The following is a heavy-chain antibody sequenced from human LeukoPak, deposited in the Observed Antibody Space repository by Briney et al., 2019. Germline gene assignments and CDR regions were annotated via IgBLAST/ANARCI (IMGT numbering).Heavy chain of an antibody. CDR3: ARDSDYYDSRGSLGAY. D-gene: IGHD3-22*01. V-gene: IGHV3-53*01. J-gene: IGHJ4*02. CDR1: GFTVSSNY. Sequence: AGGSLRLSCAASGFTVSSNYMSWVRQAPGKGLEWVSVIYSGDSTYYADSVKGRFTISRDNSKNTLYLQMNSLRAEDTAVYYCARDSDYYDSRGSLGAYWGQGTLVTVSS. CDR2: IYSGDST.